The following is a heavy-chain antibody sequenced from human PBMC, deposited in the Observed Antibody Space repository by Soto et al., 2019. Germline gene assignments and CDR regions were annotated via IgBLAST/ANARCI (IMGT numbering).Heavy chain of an antibody. D-gene: IGHD3-10*01. CDR3: AALDVYGSGSYGVYNY. V-gene: IGHV4-59*01. J-gene: IGHJ4*02. CDR1: GGSISSYY. CDR2: IYYSGST. Sequence: SETLSLTCTVSGGSISSYYWSWIRQPPGKGLEWIGYIYYSGSTNYNPSLKSRVTISVDTSKNQFSLKLSSVTAADTAVYYCAALDVYGSGSYGVYNYWGQGTLVTVSS.